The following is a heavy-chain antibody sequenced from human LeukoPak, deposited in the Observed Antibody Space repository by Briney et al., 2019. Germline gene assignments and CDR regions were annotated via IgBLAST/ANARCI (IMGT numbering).Heavy chain of an antibody. V-gene: IGHV1-69*05. CDR2: IIPIFGTA. Sequence: SVKVSCKASGGTFSSYAISWVRQAPGQGLEWMGGIIPIFGTANYAQKFQGRVTITTDESTSTAYMELSSLRSEDTAVYYCTTREIVVEPAQTSMVRGVLWRSDFWGHGTLVTVSS. CDR1: GGTFSSYA. D-gene: IGHD3-10*01. CDR3: TTREIVVEPAQTSMVRGVLWRSDF. J-gene: IGHJ4*01.